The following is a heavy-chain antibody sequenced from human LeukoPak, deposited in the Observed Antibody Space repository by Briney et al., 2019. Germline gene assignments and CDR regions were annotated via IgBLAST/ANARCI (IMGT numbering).Heavy chain of an antibody. CDR3: ARRLMTTGRDWFDP. Sequence: SETLSLTCTVSGGSFSSSSYYWGWIRQPPGKGLEWIGNNYSGSTYYNPSLKSRVTISVDTSKNQFSLKLSSVTAADTAVYYCARRLMTTGRDWFDPWGQGTLVTVSS. CDR2: NYSGST. CDR1: GGSFSSSSYY. V-gene: IGHV4-39*01. D-gene: IGHD4-11*01. J-gene: IGHJ5*02.